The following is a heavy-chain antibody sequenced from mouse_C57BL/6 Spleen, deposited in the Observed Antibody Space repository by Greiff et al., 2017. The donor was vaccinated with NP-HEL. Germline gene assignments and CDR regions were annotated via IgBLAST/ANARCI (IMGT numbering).Heavy chain of an antibody. CDR3: AREDYGAMDY. D-gene: IGHD1-1*02. J-gene: IGHJ4*01. CDR2: IDPSDSYT. V-gene: IGHV1-59*01. Sequence: VQLQQPGAELVRPGTSVKLSCKASGYTFTSYWMHWVKQRPGQGLEWIGVIDPSDSYTNYNQKFKGKATLTVDTSSSTAYMQLSSLTSEDSAVYYCAREDYGAMDYWGQGTSVTVSS. CDR1: GYTFTSYW.